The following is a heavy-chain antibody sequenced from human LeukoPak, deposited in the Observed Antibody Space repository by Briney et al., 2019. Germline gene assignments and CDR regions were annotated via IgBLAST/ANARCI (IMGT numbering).Heavy chain of an antibody. J-gene: IGHJ3*01. CDR1: GFTFTTSW. V-gene: IGHV3-74*01. CDR3: ARDQYSSTWYRGAFDV. CDR2: IEGDGTST. Sequence: SGGSLRLSCAASGFTFTTSWMHWFRQAPGKGLVWVSRIEGDGTSTTYADSVKGRFTISRDNAKNTLYLQMNSLRAEDTAVYYCARDQYSSTWYRGAFDVWGQGTMVTVSS. D-gene: IGHD6-13*01.